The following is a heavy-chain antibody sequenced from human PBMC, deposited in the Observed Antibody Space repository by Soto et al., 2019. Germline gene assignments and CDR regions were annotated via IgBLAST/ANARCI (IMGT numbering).Heavy chain of an antibody. CDR2: ISYDGSNK. J-gene: IGHJ6*02. CDR1: GFTFSSYG. CDR3: AKNPRSYYYYYGMDV. Sequence: GGSLRLCCAASGFTFSSYGMHWVRQAPGKGLEWVAVISYDGSNKYYADSVKGRFTISRDNSKNTLYLQMNSLRAEDTAVYYCAKNPRSYYYYYGMDVWGQGTTVTVSS. V-gene: IGHV3-30*18. D-gene: IGHD2-15*01.